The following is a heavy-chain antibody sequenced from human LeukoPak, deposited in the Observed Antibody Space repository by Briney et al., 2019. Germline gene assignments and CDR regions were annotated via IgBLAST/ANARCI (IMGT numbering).Heavy chain of an antibody. V-gene: IGHV3-66*01. CDR1: GFTVSSNY. D-gene: IGHD3-3*01. Sequence: GGSLRLSCAASGFTVSSNYMSWVRQAPGKGLEWVSVIYSGGSTYYADSVKGRFTISRDNSKNTLYLQMNSLRAEDTAVYYCATQNHPHYDFWSGYSTYYYYYGMDVWGQGTTVTVSS. J-gene: IGHJ6*02. CDR2: IYSGGST. CDR3: ATQNHPHYDFWSGYSTYYYYYGMDV.